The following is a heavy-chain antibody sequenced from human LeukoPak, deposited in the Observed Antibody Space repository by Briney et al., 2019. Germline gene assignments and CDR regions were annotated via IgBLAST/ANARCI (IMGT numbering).Heavy chain of an antibody. Sequence: ASVKVSCKASGYTFTSYGISWVRQAPGQGLEWMGWISAYNGNTNYAQKLQGRVTMTTDTSTSTAYMELRSLRSDDTAVYYCAASSMKKSPDAFDIWGQGTMVTVSS. J-gene: IGHJ3*02. CDR3: AASSMKKSPDAFDI. D-gene: IGHD2/OR15-2a*01. CDR1: GYTFTSYG. CDR2: ISAYNGNT. V-gene: IGHV1-18*01.